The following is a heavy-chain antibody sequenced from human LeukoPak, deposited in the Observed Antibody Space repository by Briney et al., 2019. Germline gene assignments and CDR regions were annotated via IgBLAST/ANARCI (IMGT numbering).Heavy chain of an antibody. J-gene: IGHJ4*02. Sequence: GESLKISCKGSGYSFTSYWIGWVRQLPGKGLGWMVIISPGYSDTRYSPSFQGQVTISADKSISTAYLQWSSLKASDTAMYYCARQRYCSSTSCYGRGHFDYWGQGTLVTVSS. CDR1: GYSFTSYW. CDR2: ISPGYSDT. D-gene: IGHD2-2*01. CDR3: ARQRYCSSTSCYGRGHFDY. V-gene: IGHV5-51*01.